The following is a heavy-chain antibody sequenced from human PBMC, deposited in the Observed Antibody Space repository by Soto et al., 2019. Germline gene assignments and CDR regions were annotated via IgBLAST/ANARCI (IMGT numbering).Heavy chain of an antibody. D-gene: IGHD3-3*01. CDR3: AKLAPGGSGYYYYYYYMDV. V-gene: IGHV3-33*06. CDR1: GFTFSNYG. Sequence: GGSLRLSCAASGFTFSNYGMHWVRQAPGKGLEWVAVIWYDGTNKYYADSVKGRFTISRDNSKNTLYLQMNSLRDEDTAVYYWAKLAPGGSGYYYYYYYMDVWGKGTTVTVSS. J-gene: IGHJ6*03. CDR2: IWYDGTNK.